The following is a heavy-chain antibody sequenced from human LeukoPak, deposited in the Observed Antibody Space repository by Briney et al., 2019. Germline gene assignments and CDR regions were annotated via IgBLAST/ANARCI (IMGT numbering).Heavy chain of an antibody. D-gene: IGHD2-2*01. CDR2: VSSSRTTK. J-gene: IGHJ4*02. CDR3: ARRYCSSASSLFDY. Sequence: HPGGSLRLSCAVSGFTFNTYEMSWVSQAPGKGLEWVSCVSSSRTTKYQADSVKGRFTISRDNAKNSLYLQMNSLRAEDAAVYYCARRYCSSASSLFDYWGQGTLVTVSS. V-gene: IGHV3-48*03. CDR1: GFTFNTYE.